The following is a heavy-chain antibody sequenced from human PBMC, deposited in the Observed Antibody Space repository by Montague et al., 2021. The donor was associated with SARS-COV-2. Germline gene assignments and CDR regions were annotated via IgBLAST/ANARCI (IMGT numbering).Heavy chain of an antibody. D-gene: IGHD2-15*01. CDR2: MKKNRIT. Sequence: MKKNRITNYNPSLKSRVTLSVDTSKNQFSLKLSSVTAADTAVYYCARVFRRYCSGGSCRDWHYGMDVWGRGTTGTVAS. CDR3: ARVFRRYCSGGSCRDWHYGMDV. J-gene: IGHJ6*04. V-gene: IGHV4-34*01.